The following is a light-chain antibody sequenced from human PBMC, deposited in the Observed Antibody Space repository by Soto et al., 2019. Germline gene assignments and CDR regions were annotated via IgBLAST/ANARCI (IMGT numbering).Light chain of an antibody. CDR2: YSS. V-gene: IGKV3D-15*01. CDR3: QQYAYWPET. Sequence: EVMMTQFPDTVSVPPEETVTLSCGASQSVRTNLAWYQQRPGQAPRLLIHYSSTRATDVPARFSGSGSGTNFTLAISSLQSEDFAVYFCQQYAYWPETFGQGTKVDIK. CDR1: QSVRTN. J-gene: IGKJ1*01.